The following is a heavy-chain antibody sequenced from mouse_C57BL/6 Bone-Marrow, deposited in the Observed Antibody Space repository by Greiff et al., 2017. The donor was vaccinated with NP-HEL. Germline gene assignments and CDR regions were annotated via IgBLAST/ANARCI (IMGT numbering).Heavy chain of an antibody. CDR1: GYSITSGYY. D-gene: IGHD1-1*01. CDR2: ISYDGSN. J-gene: IGHJ4*01. V-gene: IGHV3-6*01. CDR3: ATQGLITTVAMDY. Sequence: EVQRVESGPGLVKPSQSLSLTCSVTGYSITSGYYWNWIRQFPGNKLEWMGYISYDGSNNYNPSLKNRISITRDTSKNQFFLKLNSVTTEDTATYYCATQGLITTVAMDYWGQGTSVTVSS.